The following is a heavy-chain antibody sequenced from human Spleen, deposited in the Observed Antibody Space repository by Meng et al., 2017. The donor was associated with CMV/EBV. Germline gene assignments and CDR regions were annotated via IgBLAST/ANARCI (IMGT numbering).Heavy chain of an antibody. J-gene: IGHJ4*02. CDR3: ARREWYFDY. CDR2: IGTAGDT. CDR1: GFTFSSYD. Sequence: GESLKISCAASGFTFSSYDMHWVRQATGKGLEWVSAIGTAGDTYYPGSVKGRFTISRDNSKNTLYLQMNSLRAEDTAVYYCARREWYFDYWGQGTLVTVSS. D-gene: IGHD3-3*01. V-gene: IGHV3-13*01.